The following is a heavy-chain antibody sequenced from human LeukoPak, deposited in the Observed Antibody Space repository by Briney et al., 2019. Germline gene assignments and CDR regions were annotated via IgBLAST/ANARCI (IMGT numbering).Heavy chain of an antibody. D-gene: IGHD2-21*02. CDR2: ISSSSSYI. V-gene: IGHV3-21*01. CDR3: ARGDPENYYYYYMDV. CDR1: GFTFSSYS. Sequence: NPGGSLRLSCAASGFTFSSYSMNWVRQAPGKGLEWVSSISSSSSYIYYADSMKGRFTISRDNAKNSLYLQMNSLRAEDTAVYYCARGDPENYYYYYMDVWGKGTTVTVSS. J-gene: IGHJ6*03.